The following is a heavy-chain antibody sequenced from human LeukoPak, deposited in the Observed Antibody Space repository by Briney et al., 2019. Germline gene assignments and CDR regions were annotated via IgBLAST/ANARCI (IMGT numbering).Heavy chain of an antibody. CDR1: GYTFTNHG. D-gene: IGHD3-9*01. V-gene: IGHV7-4-1*02. J-gene: IGHJ4*02. Sequence: RASVKVSCKASGYTFTNHGISWVRQAPGQGLEWMGWINTNTGNPTYAQGFTGRFVFSLDTSVSTAYLQISSLKAEDTAVYYCARYMRYFDWLLPFDYWGQGTLVTVSS. CDR3: ARYMRYFDWLLPFDY. CDR2: INTNTGNP.